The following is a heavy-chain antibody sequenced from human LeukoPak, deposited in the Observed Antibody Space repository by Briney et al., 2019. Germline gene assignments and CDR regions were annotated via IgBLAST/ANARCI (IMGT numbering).Heavy chain of an antibody. CDR3: ARGDAYDSSGYYVN. J-gene: IGHJ4*02. D-gene: IGHD3-22*01. V-gene: IGHV3-33*01. Sequence: PGRSLRLSCAASGFTVSSYGMHWVRQSPGKGLEWVAVIWYDGSNKYYADSVKGRFTISRDNSKNTLYLQMNSLRAEDTAVYYCARGDAYDSSGYYVNWGQGTLVTVSS. CDR2: IWYDGSNK. CDR1: GFTVSSYG.